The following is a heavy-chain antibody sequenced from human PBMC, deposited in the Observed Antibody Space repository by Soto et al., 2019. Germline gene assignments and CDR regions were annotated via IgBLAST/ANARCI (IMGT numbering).Heavy chain of an antibody. CDR3: AGAPGDSNSHYYYYYGMDV. D-gene: IGHD1-1*01. J-gene: IGHJ6*02. CDR2: TSAYNGNT. Sequence: QVQLVQSGAEVKKPGASVKVSCKASGYTFTSYGISWVRQSPGQGLEWIGWTSAYNGNTNYAQKLQGRVTMTTDTSTSTAYMDLRRLRSADTAVYSCAGAPGDSNSHYYYYYGMDVWGQVTTVTVSS. V-gene: IGHV1-18*04. CDR1: GYTFTSYG.